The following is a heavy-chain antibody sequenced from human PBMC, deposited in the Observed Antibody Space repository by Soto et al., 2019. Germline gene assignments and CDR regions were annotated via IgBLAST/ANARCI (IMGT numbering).Heavy chain of an antibody. CDR3: ARTNYDYVWGSYRFDY. J-gene: IGHJ4*02. V-gene: IGHV4-30-4*01. CDR2: ISYSGNT. CDR1: GGSISGGDYY. D-gene: IGHD3-16*02. Sequence: TSETLSLTYTVSGGSISGGDYYWSWIRQPPGRALEWIGYISYSGNTYYKPSLKSRLNISTDTSKINFSLRLSPVTAADTAVYYCARTNYDYVWGSYRFDYWGQGTLVTVSS.